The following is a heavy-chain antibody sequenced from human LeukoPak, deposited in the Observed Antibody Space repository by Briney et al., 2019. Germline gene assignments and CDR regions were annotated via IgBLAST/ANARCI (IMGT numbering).Heavy chain of an antibody. J-gene: IGHJ6*04. CDR3: ARESVVVPAANYYGMDV. V-gene: IGHV3-11*06. CDR2: ISSSSSYT. CDR1: GFTFSDYY. Sequence: GGSLRLSCAASGFTFSDYYMSWIRQAPGKGLEWVSYISSSSSYTNYADSVKGRFTISRDNAKNSLYLQMNSLRAEDTAVYYCARESVVVPAANYYGMDVWGKGTTVTVSS. D-gene: IGHD2-2*01.